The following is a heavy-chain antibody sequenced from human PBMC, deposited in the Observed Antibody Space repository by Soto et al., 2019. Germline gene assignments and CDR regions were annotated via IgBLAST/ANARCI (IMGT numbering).Heavy chain of an antibody. D-gene: IGHD4-17*01. Sequence: AASVKVSCKASGYTFTSYGISWVRQAPGQGLEWMGWISAYNGNTNYAQKLQGRVTMTTDTSTSTAYMELRSLRSDDTAVYYCARVHVMVYGTPRPTTVVTDYYYYGMDVWGQGTTVTVSS. CDR1: GYTFTSYG. CDR2: ISAYNGNT. V-gene: IGHV1-18*01. J-gene: IGHJ6*02. CDR3: ARVHVMVYGTPRPTTVVTDYYYYGMDV.